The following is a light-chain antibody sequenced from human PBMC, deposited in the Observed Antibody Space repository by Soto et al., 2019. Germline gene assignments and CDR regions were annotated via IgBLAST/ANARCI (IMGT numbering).Light chain of an antibody. CDR1: NSDIGTYNY. Sequence: QSALTQPASVSGSPGQSITISCTGSNSDIGTYNYVSWYQQSPGKAPKLIIHEVSNRPSGVSDRFSGSKSGNTASLTISGLQAEDDDDYYCSSYIRGNTAVSFGGGTKVTVL. CDR2: EVS. J-gene: IGLJ2*01. V-gene: IGLV2-14*01. CDR3: SSYIRGNTAVS.